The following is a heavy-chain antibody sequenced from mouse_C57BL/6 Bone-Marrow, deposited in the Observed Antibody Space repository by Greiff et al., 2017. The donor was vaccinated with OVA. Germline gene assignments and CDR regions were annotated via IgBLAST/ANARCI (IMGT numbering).Heavy chain of an antibody. CDR3: ARSHYYGSFHYYAMDY. CDR2: IDPSDSYT. CDR1: GYTFTSYW. Sequence: QVQLQQPGAELVKPGASVKLSCKASGYTFTSYWMQWVKQRPGQGLEWIGEIDPSDSYTNYNQKFTGKATLTVDTSSSTAYMQLSSLTSEDSAVYYCARSHYYGSFHYYAMDYWGQGTSVTVSS. J-gene: IGHJ4*01. V-gene: IGHV1-50*01. D-gene: IGHD1-1*01.